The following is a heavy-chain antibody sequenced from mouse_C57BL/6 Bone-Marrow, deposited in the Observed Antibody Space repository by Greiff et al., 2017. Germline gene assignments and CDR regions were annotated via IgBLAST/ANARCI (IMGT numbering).Heavy chain of an antibody. J-gene: IGHJ1*03. CDR2: IYPRSGNT. D-gene: IGHD3-3*01. V-gene: IGHV1-81*01. CDR3: ARRAYWYFDV. CDR1: GYTFTSYG. Sequence: QVQLKESGAELARPGASVKLSCKASGYTFTSYGISWVKQRTGQGLEWIGEIYPRSGNTYYNEKFKGKATLTADKSSSTAYMELRSLPSEDSAVYFCARRAYWYFDVWGTGTTVTVSS.